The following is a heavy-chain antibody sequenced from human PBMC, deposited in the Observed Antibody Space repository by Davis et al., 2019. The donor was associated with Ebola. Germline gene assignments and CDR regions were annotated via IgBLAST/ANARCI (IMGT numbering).Heavy chain of an antibody. Sequence: GSSLKISCAASAFSFSSYSMNWVRQAPGKGLEWVSYISTSSSPIYYADSVKGRFTISRDNAKNSLYLQMNSLRDEDTAVYYCARDQGAIAARPSAFDMWGQGTMVTVSS. CDR2: ISTSSSPI. J-gene: IGHJ3*02. CDR3: ARDQGAIAARPSAFDM. CDR1: AFSFSSYS. D-gene: IGHD6-6*01. V-gene: IGHV3-48*02.